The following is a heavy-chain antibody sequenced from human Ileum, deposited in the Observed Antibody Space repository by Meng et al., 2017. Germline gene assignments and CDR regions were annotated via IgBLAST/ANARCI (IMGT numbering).Heavy chain of an antibody. Sequence: HVQRQMAAPVLVKPSGTLSLTWAGSGGSISSSNWWTWVRQAPGKGLEWIGEIYHSGSPNYNPSLKSRVTISVDKSQNQFSLKLNSVTAADTAVYYCARVVGGPASMSGWFDPWGQGTLVTVSS. J-gene: IGHJ5*01. D-gene: IGHD2-2*01. V-gene: IGHV4-4*02. CDR1: GGSISSSNW. CDR3: ARVVGGPASMSGWFDP. CDR2: IYHSGSP.